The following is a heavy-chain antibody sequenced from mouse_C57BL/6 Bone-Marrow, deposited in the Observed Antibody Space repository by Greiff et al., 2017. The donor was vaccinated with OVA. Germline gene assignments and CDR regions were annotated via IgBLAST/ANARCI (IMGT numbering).Heavy chain of an antibody. CDR3: ERVICYGYDAGFAY. CDR2: IYPGSGST. Sequence: VQLQQPGAELVKPGASVKMSCKASGYTFTSYWITWVKQRPGPGLEWIGDIYPGSGSTNYNEKFKSKATLTVDTSSSTAYMQLSSLTSEDSAVYYCERVICYGYDAGFAYWGQGTLVTVSA. D-gene: IGHD2-2*01. CDR1: GYTFTSYW. V-gene: IGHV1-55*01. J-gene: IGHJ3*01.